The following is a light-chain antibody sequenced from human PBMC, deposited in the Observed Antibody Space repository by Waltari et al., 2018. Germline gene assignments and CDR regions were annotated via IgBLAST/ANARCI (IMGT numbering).Light chain of an antibody. CDR1: QNIGND. Sequence: DIQVTQSPSSLSASIGDRVTITCRASQNIGNDLGWYQQKPGKAPKRLIFAASSLQSGVPTRFSGRGAATEFTLTISSLQPEDFATYYCLQHDGYPYTFGQGTKLEIK. CDR3: LQHDGYPYT. CDR2: AAS. V-gene: IGKV1-17*01. J-gene: IGKJ2*01.